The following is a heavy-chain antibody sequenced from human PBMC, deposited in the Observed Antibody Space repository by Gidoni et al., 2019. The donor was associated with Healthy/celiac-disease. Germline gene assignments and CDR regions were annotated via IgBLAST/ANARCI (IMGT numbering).Heavy chain of an antibody. D-gene: IGHD3-10*01. CDR3: AKVSHYGSGYGARSDTKYYFDY. CDR1: GFTFSSYG. V-gene: IGHV3-30*02. Sequence: QVQLVESGGGVVQPGGSLRLSCAASGFTFSSYGMHWVRQAPGKGLEWVAFIRYDGSNKYYADSVKGRFTISRDNSKNTLYLQMNSLRAEDTAVYYCAKVSHYGSGYGARSDTKYYFDYWGQGTLVTVSS. CDR2: IRYDGSNK. J-gene: IGHJ4*02.